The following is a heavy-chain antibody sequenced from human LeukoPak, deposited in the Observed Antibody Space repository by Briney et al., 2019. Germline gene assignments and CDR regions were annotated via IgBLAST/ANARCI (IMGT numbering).Heavy chain of an antibody. Sequence: GRSLRLSCAASGFTFSSYAMHWFRQAPGKGLEWVAVISYDGSNKYYADSVKGRFTISRDNSKNTLYLQMNSLRAEDTAVYYCARRSRYSSSWYGTLLDYWGQGTLVTVSS. D-gene: IGHD6-13*01. CDR1: GFTFSSYA. V-gene: IGHV3-30-3*01. CDR2: ISYDGSNK. CDR3: ARRSRYSSSWYGTLLDY. J-gene: IGHJ4*02.